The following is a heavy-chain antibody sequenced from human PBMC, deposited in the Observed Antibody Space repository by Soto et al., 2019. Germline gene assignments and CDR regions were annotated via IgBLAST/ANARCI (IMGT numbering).Heavy chain of an antibody. J-gene: IGHJ4*02. Sequence: GASVKVSCKASGYTFTSYYMHWVRQAPVQGLEWMGIINPSGGSTSYAQKFQGRVTMTRDTATSTVYMELSSLRAEDTAVYYCARVPNGDSSGCYSYFDLCCQGALVTVS. CDR2: INPSGGST. CDR3: ARVPNGDSSGCYSYFDL. D-gene: IGHD3-22*01. CDR1: GYTFTSYY. V-gene: IGHV1-46*01.